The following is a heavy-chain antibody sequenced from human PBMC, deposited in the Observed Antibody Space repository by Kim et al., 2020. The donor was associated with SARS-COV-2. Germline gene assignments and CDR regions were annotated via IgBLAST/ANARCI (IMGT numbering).Heavy chain of an antibody. CDR2: IYYSGST. Sequence: SETLSLTCTVSGGSISSYYWSWIRQPPGKGLEWIGYIYYSGSTNYNPSLKSRVTISVDTSKNQFSLKLSSVTAADTAVYYCAAHTLTVAGTRYNWFDPWGQGTLVTVSS. CDR3: AAHTLTVAGTRYNWFDP. CDR1: GGSISSYY. J-gene: IGHJ5*02. V-gene: IGHV4-59*08. D-gene: IGHD6-19*01.